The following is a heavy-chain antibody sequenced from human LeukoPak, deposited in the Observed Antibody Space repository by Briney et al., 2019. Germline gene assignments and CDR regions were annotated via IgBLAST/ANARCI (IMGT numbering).Heavy chain of an antibody. D-gene: IGHD6-13*01. CDR2: IYYSGST. Sequence: SETLSLTCTVSGDSISSYYWSWIRQPPGKGLEWIGYIYYSGSTNYNPSLKSRVTISVDTSKNQFSLKLSSVTAADTAVYYCASAGAAAEYFQHWGQGTLVTVSS. J-gene: IGHJ1*01. V-gene: IGHV4-59*01. CDR3: ASAGAAAEYFQH. CDR1: GDSISSYY.